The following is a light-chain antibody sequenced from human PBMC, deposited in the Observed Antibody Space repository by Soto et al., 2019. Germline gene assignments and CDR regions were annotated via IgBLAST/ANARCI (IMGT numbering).Light chain of an antibody. CDR1: QSVSSY. J-gene: IGKJ1*01. V-gene: IGKV3-11*01. Sequence: EIVFTHSPATRSLSPGERAPLSCRASQSVSSYLAWYQQTPGQAPRLLIYDASNRATGIPARFSGSGSGTDFTLTISSLEPEDFAVYYCQQRSNWPRTFGQGTKVDIK. CDR3: QQRSNWPRT. CDR2: DAS.